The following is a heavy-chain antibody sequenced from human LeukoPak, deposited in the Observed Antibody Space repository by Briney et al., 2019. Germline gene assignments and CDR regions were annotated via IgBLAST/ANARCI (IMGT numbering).Heavy chain of an antibody. J-gene: IGHJ3*02. CDR3: ARENDSVWGSYRPSAPFDI. Sequence: GGSLRLSCAASGFTLTSYAMSWVRQAPGKGLEWVSSINGVGGSTYYADSVKGRFTISRDNTKNSLSLQMNSLRAGDSAVYYCARENDSVWGSYRPSAPFDIWGQGTTVTVSS. V-gene: IGHV3-23*01. CDR1: GFTLTSYA. D-gene: IGHD3-16*02. CDR2: INGVGGST.